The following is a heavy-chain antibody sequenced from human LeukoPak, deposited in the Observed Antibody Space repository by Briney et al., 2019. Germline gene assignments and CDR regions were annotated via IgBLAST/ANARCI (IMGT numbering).Heavy chain of an antibody. CDR3: ARTYSSTWTGLYFDH. CDR1: GGSISSRSYS. J-gene: IGHJ4*02. D-gene: IGHD2-2*01. V-gene: IGHV4-39*01. Sequence: SETLSLTCTVSGGSISSRSYSWGWIRQPPGKGLEWIGNIYDSGSTSPNPSLRSRVTMPVDTAKNQSSLKLSSVTAADTAVYYCARTYSSTWTGLYFDHWGQGTLVTVSS. CDR2: IYDSGST.